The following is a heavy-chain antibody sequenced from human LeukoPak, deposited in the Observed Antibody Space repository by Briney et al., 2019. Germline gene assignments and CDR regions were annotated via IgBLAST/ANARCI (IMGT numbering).Heavy chain of an antibody. J-gene: IGHJ4*02. CDR3: VPSNNFYYFDY. CDR2: INPKSGGT. D-gene: IGHD1-1*01. Sequence: GASVKVSCKRSGYTFTGYYMHWVRQAPGQGLEWMGWINPKSGGTSYPQKFQGRVSMTRDTSISTAYMELSRLRSDDTAVYYCVPSNNFYYFDYWGQGTLVTVSS. CDR1: GYTFTGYY. V-gene: IGHV1-2*02.